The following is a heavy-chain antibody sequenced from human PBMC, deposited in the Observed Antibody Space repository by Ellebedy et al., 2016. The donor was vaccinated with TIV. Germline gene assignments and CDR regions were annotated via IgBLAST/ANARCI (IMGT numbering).Heavy chain of an antibody. CDR2: ISPYNGDT. Sequence: AASVKVSCKASGYTFTSYGISWVRQAPGQGLEWMGWISPYNGDTHYEQKLHGRLTLTTDTSTSTAYMELRSLRSDDTAVYFCERGTEGYYWGQGTQVTVSS. CDR1: GYTFTSYG. D-gene: IGHD2-2*01. V-gene: IGHV1-18*01. J-gene: IGHJ4*02. CDR3: ERGTEGYY.